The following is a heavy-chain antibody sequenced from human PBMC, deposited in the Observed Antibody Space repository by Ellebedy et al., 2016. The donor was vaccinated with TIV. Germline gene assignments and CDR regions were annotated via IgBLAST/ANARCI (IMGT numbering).Heavy chain of an antibody. CDR3: ARGLTGTTWGYLNYFDY. V-gene: IGHV1-2*02. CDR1: GYTFTGYY. CDR2: INPNSGGT. J-gene: IGHJ4*02. Sequence: ASVKVSCXASGYTFTGYYMHWVRQAPGQGLEWMGWINPNSGGTNYAQKFQGRVTMTRDTSISTAYMELSRLRSDDTAVYYCARGLTGTTWGYLNYFDYWGQGTLVTVSS. D-gene: IGHD1-7*01.